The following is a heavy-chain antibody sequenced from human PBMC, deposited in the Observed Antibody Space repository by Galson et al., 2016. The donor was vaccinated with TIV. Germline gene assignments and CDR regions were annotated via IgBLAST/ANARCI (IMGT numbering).Heavy chain of an antibody. V-gene: IGHV4-34*01. Sequence: ETLSLTCAVYGGSLSDYYWSWIRQPPGKGLEWIGEINHSGHTHHNPSLKSRVTISLDTSKNQFSLTLTSVTAADTALFYCARVRRGNVGVVDATDAFDIWDQGTMVAVSS. CDR2: INHSGHT. J-gene: IGHJ3*02. CDR1: GGSLSDYY. D-gene: IGHD2-15*01. CDR3: ARVRRGNVGVVDATDAFDI.